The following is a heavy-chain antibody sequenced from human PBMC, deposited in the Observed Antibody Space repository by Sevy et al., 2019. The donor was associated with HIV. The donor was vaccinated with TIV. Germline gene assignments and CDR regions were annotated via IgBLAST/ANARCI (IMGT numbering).Heavy chain of an antibody. CDR2: FDPTGGSR. J-gene: IGHJ6*02. CDR1: GYTFSTYY. D-gene: IGHD1-26*01. V-gene: IGHV1-46*01. Sequence: ASVKVSCKTSGYTFSTYYIYWVRQAPGQGLEWIGIFDPTGGSRSYAQRFQGRLTMTGDTSTSTAYRELCSLTSEDTAVYYCARDRDVSGNYLEYFYYAMDVWGQGTTVTVSS. CDR3: ARDRDVSGNYLEYFYYAMDV.